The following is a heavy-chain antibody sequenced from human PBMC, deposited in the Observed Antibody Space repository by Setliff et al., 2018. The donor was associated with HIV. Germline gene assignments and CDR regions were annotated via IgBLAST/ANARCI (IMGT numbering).Heavy chain of an antibody. J-gene: IGHJ4*02. D-gene: IGHD6-19*01. CDR3: AREGSGWDPGY. CDR2: ISSTSSTI. CDR1: GFTFSTYS. V-gene: IGHV3-48*01. Sequence: GGSLRLSCAASGFTFSTYSMNWVRQAPGKGLEWASYISSTSSTIYYADSVKGRFTISRDNAKNSLFLRMNSLRVEDTAVYYCAREGSGWDPGYWGQGSLVTVSS.